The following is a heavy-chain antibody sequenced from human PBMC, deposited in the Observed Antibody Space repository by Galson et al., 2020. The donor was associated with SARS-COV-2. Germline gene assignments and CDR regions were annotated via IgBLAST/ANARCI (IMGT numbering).Heavy chain of an antibody. V-gene: IGHV4-30-4*07. CDR1: GGSISSGGYS. D-gene: IGHD3-10*01. J-gene: IGHJ4*02. Sequence: SETLSLTCAVSGGSISSGGYSWSWIRQPPGPGLERLGYIDYSGSTYYNPSLKSRVTISVDTSKNQFSLKLSSVTAADTAVYYCARQDNMVRGSPDYWGQGTLVTVSS. CDR3: ARQDNMVRGSPDY. CDR2: IDYSGST.